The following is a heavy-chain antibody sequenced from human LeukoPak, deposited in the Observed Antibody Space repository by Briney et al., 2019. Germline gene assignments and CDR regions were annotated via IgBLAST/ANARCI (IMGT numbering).Heavy chain of an antibody. V-gene: IGHV3-30*04. J-gene: IGHJ4*02. CDR1: GVTFTSYA. D-gene: IGHD1-20*01. Sequence: RGSLRLFCAAAGVTFTSYAMHSVRQAPGKGLEWVAVVSSEGSNKYYADSVKGRFTISRDNSKNTLYLQMNSLRAEDTAVYYCAKAFPDNWNDGVGRFNAYYFDYWGQGTLVTVSS. CDR3: AKAFPDNWNDGVGRFNAYYFDY. CDR2: VSSEGSNK.